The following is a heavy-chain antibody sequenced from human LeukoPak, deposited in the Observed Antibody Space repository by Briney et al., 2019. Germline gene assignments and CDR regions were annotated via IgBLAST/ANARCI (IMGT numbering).Heavy chain of an antibody. CDR3: ARDNRGDAFDI. CDR2: INPNSGGT. Sequence: ASVKVSCKASGYTFTGYYMHWVRQAPGQGLEWMGWINPNSGGTKYAQKFQGRVTMTRDTSISTAYMELSRLRSDDTAVYYCARDNRGDAFDIWGQGTMVTVSS. J-gene: IGHJ3*02. CDR1: GYTFTGYY. V-gene: IGHV1-2*02. D-gene: IGHD1-14*01.